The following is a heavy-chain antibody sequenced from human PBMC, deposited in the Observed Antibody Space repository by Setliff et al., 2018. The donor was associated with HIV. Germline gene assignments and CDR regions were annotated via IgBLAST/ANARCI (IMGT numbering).Heavy chain of an antibody. J-gene: IGHJ6*03. V-gene: IGHV4-31*03. CDR1: GEFVSSGGNY. Sequence: SETLSLTCTVFGEFVSSGGNYWGWVRQLPGKALEWIGYIYYSGETYYSPSLKSRVTISLDTSQSQFSLRLTSVTAADTAVYYCSRYYFGSASRNFYQFMDVWGKGTTVTVSS. CDR3: SRYYFGSASRNFYQFMDV. D-gene: IGHD3-10*01. CDR2: IYYSGET.